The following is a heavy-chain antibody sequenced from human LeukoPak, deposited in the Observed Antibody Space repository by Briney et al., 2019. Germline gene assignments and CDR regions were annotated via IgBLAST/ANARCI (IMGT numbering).Heavy chain of an antibody. J-gene: IGHJ5*02. D-gene: IGHD2-21*01. CDR3: ARADRLHGGPYLIGP. CDR1: GYSFTDYY. V-gene: IGHV1-2*02. Sequence: ASVKVSCKTSGYSFTDYYMHWVRQAPGQGLEWMGWINPSSGGTSSAQKFQGRVTMARDTSITTVYMEVRWLTSDDTAVYYCARADRLHGGPYLIGPWGQGTLVTVSS. CDR2: INPSSGGT.